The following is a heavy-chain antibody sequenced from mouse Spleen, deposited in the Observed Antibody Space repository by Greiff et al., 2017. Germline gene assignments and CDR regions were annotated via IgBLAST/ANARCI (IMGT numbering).Heavy chain of an antibody. CDR3: ARGHYYGSSYLDY. J-gene: IGHJ2*01. CDR2: INPNNGGT. CDR1: GYTFTDYN. D-gene: IGHD1-1*01. Sequence: VQLQQSGPELVKPGASVKMSCKASGYTFTDYNMHWVKQSHGKSLEWIGYINPNNGGTSYNQKFKGKATLTVNKSSSTAYMELRSLTSEDSAVYYCARGHYYGSSYLDYWGQGTTLTVSS. V-gene: IGHV1-22*01.